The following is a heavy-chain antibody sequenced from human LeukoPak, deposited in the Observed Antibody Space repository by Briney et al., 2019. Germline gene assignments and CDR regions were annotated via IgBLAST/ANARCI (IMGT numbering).Heavy chain of an antibody. V-gene: IGHV1-69*04. CDR2: IILIFGIA. Sequence: ASVKVSCKASGGTFSSYAISWVRQAPGQGLEWMGRIILIFGIANYAQKFQGRVTITADKSTSTAYMELSSLRSEDTAVYYCARDRPHPPNAYFDYWGQGTLVTVSS. CDR3: ARDRPHPPNAYFDY. J-gene: IGHJ4*02. CDR1: GGTFSSYA.